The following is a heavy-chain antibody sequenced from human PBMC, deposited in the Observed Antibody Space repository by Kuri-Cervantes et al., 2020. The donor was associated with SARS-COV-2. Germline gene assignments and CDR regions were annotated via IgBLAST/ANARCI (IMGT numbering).Heavy chain of an antibody. CDR1: GYSFTDYY. CDR2: INPNTGGT. V-gene: IGHV1-2*02. CDR3: ARDPLTTVVTPRYGMDV. J-gene: IGHJ6*02. D-gene: IGHD4-23*01. Sequence: ASVKVSCKASGYSFTDYYLHWVRQAPGQGLEWMGWINPNTGGTNYAWRFQGRVTMTRDTSINTAYMELSGLRSDDTAVYYCARDPLTTVVTPRYGMDVWGQGTTVTVSS.